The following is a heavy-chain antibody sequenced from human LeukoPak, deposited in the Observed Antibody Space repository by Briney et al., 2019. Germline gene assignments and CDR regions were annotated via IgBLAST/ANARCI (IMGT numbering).Heavy chain of an antibody. Sequence: KPGGSLRHSCAASGFTFSSYSMNWVRQAPGKGLEWVSSISTSSTYIYYADSVKGRFTISRDNAKNSLYLQMNSLRAEDTAVYYCARDPPFIIGTTFFDYWGQGTLVTVSS. J-gene: IGHJ4*02. D-gene: IGHD1-20*01. CDR1: GFTFSSYS. V-gene: IGHV3-21*01. CDR2: ISTSSTYI. CDR3: ARDPPFIIGTTFFDY.